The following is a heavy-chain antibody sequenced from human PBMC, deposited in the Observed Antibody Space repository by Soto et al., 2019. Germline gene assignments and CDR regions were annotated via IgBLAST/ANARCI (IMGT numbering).Heavy chain of an antibody. CDR1: GYTFTSYY. D-gene: IGHD1-26*01. V-gene: IGHV1-46*01. J-gene: IGHJ5*02. CDR3: ASTQVVSGGWFDP. Sequence: QVQLVQSGSEVKKPGASVKVSCKASGYTFTSYYMHWVRQAPGQGLEWMGIINPSGGSTSYAQKFQGRVTMTRDTSTCTVYMELSSLRSEDTAVYYCASTQVVSGGWFDPWGQGTLVTVSS. CDR2: INPSGGST.